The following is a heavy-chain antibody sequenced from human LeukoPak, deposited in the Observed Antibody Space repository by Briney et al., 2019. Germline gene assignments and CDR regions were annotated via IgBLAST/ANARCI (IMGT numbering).Heavy chain of an antibody. J-gene: IGHJ4*02. CDR2: IYHSGST. CDR3: ARTQWLVLLHYFDY. V-gene: IGHV4-38-2*02. CDR1: GYSISSGYY. Sequence: SETLSLTCTVSGYSISSGYYWGWIRQPPGKGLEWIGSIYHSGSTYYNPSLKSRVTVSVDTSKNQFSLKLSSVTAADTAVYYCARTQWLVLLHYFDYWGQGTLVTVSS. D-gene: IGHD6-19*01.